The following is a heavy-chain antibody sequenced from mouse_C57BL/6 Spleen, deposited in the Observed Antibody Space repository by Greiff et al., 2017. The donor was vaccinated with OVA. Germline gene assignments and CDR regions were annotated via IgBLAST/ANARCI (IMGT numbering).Heavy chain of an antibody. CDR3: ARDGHYGSSNWYFDV. J-gene: IGHJ1*03. V-gene: IGHV3-6*01. Sequence: EVQVVESGPGLVKPSQSLSLTCSVTGYSITSGYYWNWIRQFPGNQLEWMGYLSSDGSNNYNPSLQNRIPITRDKSKNTLFLQLNSVTTEDTATYYYARDGHYGSSNWYFDVWGTGTTVTVSS. CDR2: LSSDGSN. D-gene: IGHD1-1*01. CDR1: GYSITSGYY.